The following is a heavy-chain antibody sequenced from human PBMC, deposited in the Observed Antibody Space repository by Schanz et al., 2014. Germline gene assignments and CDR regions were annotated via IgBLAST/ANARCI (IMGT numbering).Heavy chain of an antibody. V-gene: IGHV3-30*02. Sequence: QVQLVESGGGVVQPGGSLRLSCEASGFTFSSYGMHWVRQAPGKGLEWVTFIRYDGSKKYYVDSVKGRFTISRDNSKNTLYLQMNSLRVEDTAVYYCAKDHFGHYDSSGCSDCYYYGMDVWGQGTTVTVSS. CDR1: GFTFSSYG. J-gene: IGHJ6*02. CDR2: IRYDGSKK. CDR3: AKDHFGHYDSSGCSDCYYYGMDV. D-gene: IGHD3-22*01.